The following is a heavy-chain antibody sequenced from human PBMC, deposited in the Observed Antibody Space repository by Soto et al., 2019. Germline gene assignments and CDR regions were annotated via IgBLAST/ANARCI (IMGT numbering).Heavy chain of an antibody. D-gene: IGHD1-1*01. CDR2: ISGSGGGT. Sequence: GSLVLPCAASGCTFSSYAMSGVRQAPGKGLEWVSAISGSGGGTYYADSVKVRFIISRDNSKNTLYLQMNSLRAEDTAVYYCAKTPSAGSPFDYWGRGTLVTVSS. CDR3: AKTPSAGSPFDY. J-gene: IGHJ4*02. V-gene: IGHV3-23*01. CDR1: GCTFSSYA.